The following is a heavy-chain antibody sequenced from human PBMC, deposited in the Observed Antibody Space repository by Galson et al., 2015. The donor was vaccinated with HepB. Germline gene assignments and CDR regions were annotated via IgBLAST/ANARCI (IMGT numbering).Heavy chain of an antibody. CDR3: ARVTSRITLIAEAHDAFDI. J-gene: IGHJ3*02. Sequence: SVKVSCKASGGTFSSYGISWVRQAPGQGLEWMGGINPIFRTANYAQSLKGRVTITADESTRTVYMELSSLRSEDTAVYYCARVTSRITLIAEAHDAFDIWGQGTMVTVSS. CDR1: GGTFSSYG. D-gene: IGHD1-14*01. V-gene: IGHV1-69*13. CDR2: INPIFRTA.